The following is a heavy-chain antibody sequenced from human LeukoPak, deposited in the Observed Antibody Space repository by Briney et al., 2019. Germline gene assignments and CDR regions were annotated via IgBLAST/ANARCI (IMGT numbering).Heavy chain of an antibody. J-gene: IGHJ4*02. Sequence: SETLSLSCTVSGGSISSHYWSWIRQPPGKGLEWIGYISYSGSTNYNPSLKSRVNISVDTSKNQFSLKLSSVTAADTAVYYCARDDYGDYFDYWGQGTLVTVSS. V-gene: IGHV4-59*08. CDR3: ARDDYGDYFDY. CDR1: GGSISSHY. D-gene: IGHD4-17*01. CDR2: ISYSGST.